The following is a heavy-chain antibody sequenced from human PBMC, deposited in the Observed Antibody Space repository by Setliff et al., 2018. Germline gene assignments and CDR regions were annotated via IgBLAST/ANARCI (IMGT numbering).Heavy chain of an antibody. CDR3: ARDTRDKFDSSGYYLSFDS. V-gene: IGHV1-18*01. CDR2: IGVYSGNT. J-gene: IGHJ4*02. D-gene: IGHD3-22*01. CDR1: GYTFRQSI. Sequence: ASVKVSCKASGYTFRQSIVSWVRQAPGQGLEWLGWIGVYSGNTYSAQRFQGRVSLTTDESTNTAYLELRGLRSDDTAVYYCARDTRDKFDSSGYYLSFDSWGQGTLVTVSS.